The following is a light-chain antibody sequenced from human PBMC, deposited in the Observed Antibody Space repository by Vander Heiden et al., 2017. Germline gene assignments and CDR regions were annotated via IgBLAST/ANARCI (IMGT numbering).Light chain of an antibody. Sequence: DIQLTQSPSSLSASVGDRVTITCRASQSINNYLNWYHQQPGKVPKLLIYAASSLQSGVPSRFSGSGSGTDFTLTISSLQPEDFATYYCQQSASNVSTFRQWTK. V-gene: IGKV1-39*01. CDR3: QQSASNVST. CDR2: AAS. CDR1: QSINNY. J-gene: IGKJ1*01.